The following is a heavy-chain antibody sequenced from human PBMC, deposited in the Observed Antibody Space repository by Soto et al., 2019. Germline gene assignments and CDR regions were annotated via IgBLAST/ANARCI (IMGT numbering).Heavy chain of an antibody. V-gene: IGHV3-30*18. J-gene: IGHJ4*02. Sequence: PGGSLRLSCAASGFTFSSYGMHWVRQAPGKGLEWVAVISYDGSNKYYADSVKGRFTISRDNSKNTLYLQMNSLRAEDTAVYYCAKEPYLGTAMGYFDYWGQGTLVTVSS. CDR2: ISYDGSNK. D-gene: IGHD5-18*01. CDR1: GFTFSSYG. CDR3: AKEPYLGTAMGYFDY.